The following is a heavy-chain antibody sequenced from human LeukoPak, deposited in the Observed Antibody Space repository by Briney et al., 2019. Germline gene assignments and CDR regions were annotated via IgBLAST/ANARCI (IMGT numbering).Heavy chain of an antibody. V-gene: IGHV3-30*02. J-gene: IGHJ3*01. CDR1: GFTFSTSD. Sequence: PSGGSLRLSCATSGFTFSTSDMHWVRQAPGKGLEWVSFIQYDGSRKNYVDSVKGRFTISRDNSKNTLYLQMFSLRPEDTAVNFCAKDLILWGQGTVVTVSS. CDR2: IQYDGSRK. CDR3: AKDLIL.